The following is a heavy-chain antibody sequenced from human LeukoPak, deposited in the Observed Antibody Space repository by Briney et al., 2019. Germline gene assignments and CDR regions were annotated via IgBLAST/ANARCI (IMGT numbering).Heavy chain of an antibody. J-gene: IGHJ6*03. Sequence: ASVKVSCKASGYTFTSYSISWVRQATGQGLEWMGWMNPNSGNTGYAQKFQGRVTMTRNTSISTAYMELSSLRSEDTAVYYCARGFDSSSWYYYYYYMDVWGKGTTVTVSS. D-gene: IGHD6-13*01. CDR1: GYTFTSYS. CDR3: ARGFDSSSWYYYYYYMDV. V-gene: IGHV1-8*02. CDR2: MNPNSGNT.